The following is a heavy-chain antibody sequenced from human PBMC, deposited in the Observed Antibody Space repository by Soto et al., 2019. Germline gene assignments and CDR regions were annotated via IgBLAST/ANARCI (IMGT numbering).Heavy chain of an antibody. CDR1: GYTCTGYY. V-gene: IGHV1-2*04. D-gene: IGHD3-22*01. Sequence: ASVKVSCEASGYTCTGYYMHWVRQAPGQGLEWMGWINPNSGGTNYAQKFQGWVTMTRDTSISTAYMELSRLRSDDTAVYYCARDYQSSGYYYGYWGQGTLVTVS. J-gene: IGHJ4*02. CDR3: ARDYQSSGYYYGY. CDR2: INPNSGGT.